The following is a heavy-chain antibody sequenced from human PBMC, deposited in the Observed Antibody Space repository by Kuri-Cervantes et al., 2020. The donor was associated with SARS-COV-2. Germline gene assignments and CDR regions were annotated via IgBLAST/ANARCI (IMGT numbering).Heavy chain of an antibody. CDR1: GFTFSSYS. V-gene: IGHV3-21*01. D-gene: IGHD3/OR15-3a*01. CDR2: ISSSSSYI. J-gene: IGHJ3*02. Sequence: GESLKISCAASGFTFSSYSMNWVRQALGKGLEWVSSISSSSSYIYYADSVKGRFTISRDNAKNSLYLQMNSLRAEDTAVYYCARDWAGTEGFDAFDIWGQGTMVTVSS. CDR3: ARDWAGTEGFDAFDI.